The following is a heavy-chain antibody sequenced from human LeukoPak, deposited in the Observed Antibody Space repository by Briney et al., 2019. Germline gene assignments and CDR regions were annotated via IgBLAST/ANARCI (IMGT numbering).Heavy chain of an antibody. CDR2: IVVGSGNT. CDR3: AADGVAVGATDPSRFDY. CDR1: GFTFTSSA. J-gene: IGHJ4*02. D-gene: IGHD1-26*01. V-gene: IGHV1-58*01. Sequence: VASVKVSCKASGFTFTSSAVQWVRQARGQRLEWIGWIVVGSGNTNYAQKFQERVTITRDMSTSTAYMELSSLRSEDTAVYYCAADGVAVGATDPSRFDYWGQGTLVTVSS.